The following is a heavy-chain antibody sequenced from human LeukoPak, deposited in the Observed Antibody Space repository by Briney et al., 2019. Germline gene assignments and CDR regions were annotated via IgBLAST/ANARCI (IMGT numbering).Heavy chain of an antibody. CDR3: PLELGEGFDY. V-gene: IGHV3-48*01. CDR1: GFTFSSYS. J-gene: IGHJ4*02. CDR2: ISSSSTTI. Sequence: GGSLRLSCAASGFTFSSYSMNWVRQAPGKGLEWVSYISSSSTTIYYADSVKGRFTISRDNAKNSLYLQMNSLRAEDTAVYYCPLELGEGFDYWGQGTLVTVSS. D-gene: IGHD1-7*01.